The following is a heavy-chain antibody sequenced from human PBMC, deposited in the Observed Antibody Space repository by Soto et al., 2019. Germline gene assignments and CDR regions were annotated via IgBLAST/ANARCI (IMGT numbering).Heavy chain of an antibody. D-gene: IGHD2-2*01. CDR1: GGSISSNS. CDR2: ISYSGST. Sequence: NPSETLSLTGSVSGGSISSNSWSWIRQPPGKGLEWIGYISYSGSTNYNLSLMSRLTISIDTSKNQFSLKLSSVTAADTAVYYCVRAAVVLPAAAPGYFDCWGQGTLVTVSS. CDR3: VRAAVVLPAAAPGYFDC. J-gene: IGHJ4*02. V-gene: IGHV4-59*13.